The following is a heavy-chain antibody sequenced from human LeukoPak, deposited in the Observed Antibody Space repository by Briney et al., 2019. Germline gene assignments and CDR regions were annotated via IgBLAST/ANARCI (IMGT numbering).Heavy chain of an antibody. CDR3: ARGVSGWPDY. V-gene: IGHV3-30*03. CDR1: GFTFSSYG. J-gene: IGHJ4*02. CDR2: ISYDGSNK. D-gene: IGHD6-19*01. Sequence: GGSLRLSCAASGFTFSSYGMHWVRQAPGKGLEWVAVISYDGSNKYYADSVKGRFTISRDNSKNTLYLQMNSLRAEDTAVYYCARGVSGWPDYWGQGTLVTVSS.